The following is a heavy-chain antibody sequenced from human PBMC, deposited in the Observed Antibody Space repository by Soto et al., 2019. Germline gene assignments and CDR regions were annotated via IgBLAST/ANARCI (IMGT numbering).Heavy chain of an antibody. J-gene: IGHJ1*01. CDR1: SGSFSGYY. V-gene: IGHV4-34*01. Sequence: QAEQQQWGAGLLKPSETLSLTCDVFSGSFSGYYWSWIRQSPGKGLEWIGEITNSGYTNYNPSLKNRVTILIDRSKNHFSLKLTSVTAADTAMYYCARGLEYIQHWGQGTLVTVSS. CDR3: ARGLEYIQH. CDR2: ITNSGYT.